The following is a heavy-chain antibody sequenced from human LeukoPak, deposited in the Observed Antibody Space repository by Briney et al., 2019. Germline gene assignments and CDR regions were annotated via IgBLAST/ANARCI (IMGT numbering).Heavy chain of an antibody. J-gene: IGHJ4*02. D-gene: IGHD3-10*01. CDR2: ISYDGSNK. Sequence: GGSLRLFCAASGFTFSSYAMHWVRQAPGKGLEGVAVISYDGSNKYYADSVKGRFTISRDNSKHTLYLQMNSLRAEDTAVYYCARAMVRGVITPYYFDYWGQGTLVTVSS. CDR3: ARAMVRGVITPYYFDY. V-gene: IGHV3-30-3*01. CDR1: GFTFSSYA.